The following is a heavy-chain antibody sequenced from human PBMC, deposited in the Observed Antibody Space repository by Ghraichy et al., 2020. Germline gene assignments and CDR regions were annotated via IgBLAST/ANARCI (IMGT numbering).Heavy chain of an antibody. D-gene: IGHD2-21*01. CDR1: GFTFSSYE. Sequence: GGSLRLSCAASGFTFSSYEMNWVRQAPGKGLEWISYISSSVSNIYYTDSVKGRFTISRDNAKNSLYLQMDSLRAEDTAVYYCAREAAQCGGDCNDYWGQEPWSPSPQ. CDR3: AREAAQCGGDCNDY. J-gene: IGHJ4*01. CDR2: ISSSVSNI. V-gene: IGHV3-48*03.